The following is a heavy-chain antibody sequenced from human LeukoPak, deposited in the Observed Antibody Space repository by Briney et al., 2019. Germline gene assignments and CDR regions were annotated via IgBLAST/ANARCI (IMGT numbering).Heavy chain of an antibody. J-gene: IGHJ4*02. Sequence: GGSLRLSCAASGFTFSDYEMNWVRQAPGRGLEWVSFITASGTTMYYSDSVKGRFTISRDNAKNSLYLQMNSLRVEDTALYYCARDTYSASYFGFDYWGQGILVTVSS. D-gene: IGHD1-26*01. V-gene: IGHV3-48*03. CDR3: ARDTYSASYFGFDY. CDR2: ITASGTTM. CDR1: GFTFSDYE.